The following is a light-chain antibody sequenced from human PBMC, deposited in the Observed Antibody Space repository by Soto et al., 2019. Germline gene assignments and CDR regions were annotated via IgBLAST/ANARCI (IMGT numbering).Light chain of an antibody. CDR3: SSYTSSTTLL. V-gene: IGLV2-14*01. CDR1: GSDLGGYNY. CDR2: DVS. J-gene: IGLJ2*01. Sequence: QSALTQPASVSGSPGQSITISCTGTGSDLGGYNYVSWYQQHPGKAPKLMIYDVSNRPSGVSNRFSGSKSGNTASLTISGLQAEVEADYYCSSYTSSTTLLFGGGTKVTVL.